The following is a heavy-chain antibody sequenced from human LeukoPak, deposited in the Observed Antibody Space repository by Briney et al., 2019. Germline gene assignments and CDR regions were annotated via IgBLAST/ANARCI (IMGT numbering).Heavy chain of an antibody. V-gene: IGHV3-30*18. Sequence: GRSLRLSCAASGFTFSSYAMHWVRQAPGKVLEWVAVISYDGSNKYYADSVKGRFTISRHNSKNTLYLQMDSLRAEDTAVYYCAKDLVARAQGYYGMDVWGQGTTVTVSS. CDR3: AKDLVARAQGYYGMDV. D-gene: IGHD2-15*01. J-gene: IGHJ6*02. CDR2: ISYDGSNK. CDR1: GFTFSSYA.